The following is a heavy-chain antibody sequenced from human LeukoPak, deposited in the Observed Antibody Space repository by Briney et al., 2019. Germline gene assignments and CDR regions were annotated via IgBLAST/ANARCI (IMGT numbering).Heavy chain of an antibody. D-gene: IGHD6-13*01. CDR2: IRIGGGGT. J-gene: IGHJ5*02. CDR3: ARCMVLSQGWCNWFDT. V-gene: IGHV3-23*01. Sequence: GGSLRLSCAASGFDLTTYAITWVRQAPAKGLEWVSSIRIGGGGTYYADSVKGRFTISRDNSENTLHLQMNNLRVEDTARYFCARCMVLSQGWCNWFDTCGQGTLVTVSS. CDR1: GFDLTTYA.